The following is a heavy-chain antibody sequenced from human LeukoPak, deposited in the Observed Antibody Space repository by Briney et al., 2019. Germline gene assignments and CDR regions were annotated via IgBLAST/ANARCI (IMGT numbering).Heavy chain of an antibody. CDR1: GFTFSSYT. D-gene: IGHD1-26*01. CDR2: ISYDGSNE. V-gene: IGHV3-30-3*01. J-gene: IGHJ5*02. CDR3: ARDGASLNWFDP. Sequence: GRSLRLSCAASGFTFSSYTIHWVRQAPGKGLEWVAVISYDGSNEYYADSVKGRFTISRDNSKNTLYLQMNSLRAEDTAVYYCARDGASLNWFDPWGQGTLVTVSS.